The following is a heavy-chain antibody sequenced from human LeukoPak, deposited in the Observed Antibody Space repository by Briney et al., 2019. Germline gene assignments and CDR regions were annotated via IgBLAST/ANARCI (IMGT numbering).Heavy chain of an antibody. Sequence: SETLSLTCTVSGGSFSSYYWSWMRQSPGKGLEWIGYIHYSGSTNYNPSLKGRVTISLDTSKNQFSLQLSSVTAADTAVYYCASTEWNYARWGQGTLVTVSS. CDR2: IHYSGST. CDR3: ASTEWNYAR. V-gene: IGHV4-59*08. J-gene: IGHJ4*02. D-gene: IGHD1-7*01. CDR1: GGSFSSYY.